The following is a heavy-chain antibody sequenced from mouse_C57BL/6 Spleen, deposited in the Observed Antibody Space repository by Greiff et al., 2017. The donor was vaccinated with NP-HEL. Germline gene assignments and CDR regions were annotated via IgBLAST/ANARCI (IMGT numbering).Heavy chain of an antibody. D-gene: IGHD1-1*01. V-gene: IGHV1-47*01. J-gene: IGHJ4*01. CDR2: FHPYNDDT. CDR3: ARSGELRGAMDY. CDR1: GYTFTTYP. Sequence: QVQLQESGAELVKPGASVKMSCKASGYTFTTYPIEWMKQNHGKSLEWIGNFHPYNDDTKYNEKFKGKATLTVEKSSSTVYLELSRLTSDDSSVYDSARSGELRGAMDYWGQGTSGTVSS.